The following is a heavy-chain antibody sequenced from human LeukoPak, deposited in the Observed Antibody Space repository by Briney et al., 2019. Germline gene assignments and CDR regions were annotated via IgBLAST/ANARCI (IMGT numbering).Heavy chain of an antibody. V-gene: IGHV3-21*01. J-gene: IGHJ4*02. CDR1: GFTFSSYS. CDR2: ISSSSSYI. D-gene: IGHD4-23*01. Sequence: KPGGSLRLSCAASGFTFSSYSMNWVRQAPGKGLEWVSSISSSSSYIYYADSLKGRFTISRDNAKNSLHLQMNSLRADDTAVYYCARRRWNDYWGQGTLVTVSS. CDR3: ARRRWNDY.